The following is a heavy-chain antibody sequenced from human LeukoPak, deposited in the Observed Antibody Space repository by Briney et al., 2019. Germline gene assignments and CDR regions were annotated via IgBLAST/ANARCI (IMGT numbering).Heavy chain of an antibody. Sequence: ASVKVSCKASGYTFTSYDINWVRQATGQGLEGMGWMNPNSGNTGYAQKFQGRVTMTRNTSISTAYMELSSLRSEDTAVYYCASLVAGDDAFDIWGQGTMVTVSS. CDR2: MNPNSGNT. CDR3: ASLVAGDDAFDI. J-gene: IGHJ3*02. D-gene: IGHD6-19*01. V-gene: IGHV1-8*01. CDR1: GYTFTSYD.